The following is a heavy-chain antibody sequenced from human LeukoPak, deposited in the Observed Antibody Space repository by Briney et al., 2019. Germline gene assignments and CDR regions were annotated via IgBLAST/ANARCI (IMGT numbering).Heavy chain of an antibody. J-gene: IGHJ4*02. CDR3: ARTPSPPSI. Sequence: SETLSLTCAVYGGSFSGYYWSWIRQPPGKRPEWIGEINHSGSTNYNPSLKSRVTISVDTSKNQFSLKLSSVTAADTAVYYCARTPSPPSIWGQGTLVTVSS. CDR2: INHSGST. V-gene: IGHV4-34*01. CDR1: GGSFSGYY.